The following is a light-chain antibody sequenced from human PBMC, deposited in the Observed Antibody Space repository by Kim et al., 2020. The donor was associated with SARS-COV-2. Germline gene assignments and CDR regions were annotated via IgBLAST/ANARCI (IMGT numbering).Light chain of an antibody. V-gene: IGLV3-19*01. CDR2: GKN. Sequence: SSELTQDPAVSVALGQTVRITCQGDSLRNYYASWYQQKPGQAPILVIYGKNNRPSGIPDRFSGSSSGNTASLTIHGAQAEDEADYYCISRDSSGNGLVFG. CDR1: SLRNYY. CDR3: ISRDSSGNGLV. J-gene: IGLJ3*02.